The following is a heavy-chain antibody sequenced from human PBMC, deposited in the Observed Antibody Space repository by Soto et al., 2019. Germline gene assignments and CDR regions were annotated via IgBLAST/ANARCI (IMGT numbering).Heavy chain of an antibody. V-gene: IGHV3-23*01. CDR1: GFTFDTYA. Sequence: PVGSLRLSCAVSGFTFDTYAMYWVRQAPGKGLEWVSAISGSGDTYYADSVKGRFTISRDTSKKTLDLRLNSLRAEDTAVYYCATRGHVVILSPALRLVVDPWGQGTLVTVSS. CDR2: ISGSGDT. CDR3: ATRGHVVILSPALRLVVDP. J-gene: IGHJ5*02. D-gene: IGHD2-8*02.